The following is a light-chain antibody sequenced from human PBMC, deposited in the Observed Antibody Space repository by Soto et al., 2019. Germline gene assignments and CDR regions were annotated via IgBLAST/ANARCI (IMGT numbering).Light chain of an antibody. CDR3: QQRSNWPST. CDR2: DAS. J-gene: IGKJ4*01. CDR1: QSVSSY. Sequence: EIVLTQSPATLSLSPGERASLSCRASQSVSSYLALYQQKPGQAPRLLIYDASKRAPGIPARFTGSGSGTDFTLTISSLEPEDFAVYFCQQRSNWPSTFGGGTKVEL. V-gene: IGKV3-11*01.